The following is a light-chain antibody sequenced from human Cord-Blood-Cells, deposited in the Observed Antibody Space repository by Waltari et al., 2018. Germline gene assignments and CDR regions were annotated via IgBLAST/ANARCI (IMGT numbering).Light chain of an antibody. CDR1: ALPKKY. Sequence: SYELTQPPSVSVSLGQMARITCSGEALPKKYAYWYQQKPGQFPVLVIYKDSERPSGFPERCSGSSSGTIVTLTISGVQAEDEADYYGLSADCSGTYWVFGGGTKLTVL. J-gene: IGLJ3*02. CDR3: LSADCSGTYWV. CDR2: KDS. V-gene: IGLV3-16*01.